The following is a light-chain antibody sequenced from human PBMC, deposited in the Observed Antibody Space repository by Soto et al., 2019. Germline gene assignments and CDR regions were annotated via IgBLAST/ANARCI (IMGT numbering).Light chain of an antibody. CDR2: AAP. J-gene: IGKJ4*01. CDR1: QGIRND. CDR3: QQLKSYPLT. Sequence: DIQMTQSPSSLSASIGDRVTITCRASQGIRNDLGWYQQKPGKAPKRLIYAAPTLQSGAPSRFSGSGSGTEFALTISSLQPEDSATYYCQQLKSYPLTFGGGSNVDIK. V-gene: IGKV1-17*01.